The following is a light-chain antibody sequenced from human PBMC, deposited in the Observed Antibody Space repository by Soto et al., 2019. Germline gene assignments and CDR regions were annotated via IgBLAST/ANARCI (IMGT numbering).Light chain of an antibody. Sequence: QAVVTQEPSLTVSPGGTVTLTCGSSTGAVTSGHYPYWFQQKPGQAPRTLIYDTSNKHSWTPARFSGSLLGGKAALTLSGAQPEDEAEYYCWPSSSGARPGVFGGGTKLTVL. CDR3: WPSSSGARPGV. CDR1: TGAVTSGHY. CDR2: DTS. V-gene: IGLV7-46*01. J-gene: IGLJ3*02.